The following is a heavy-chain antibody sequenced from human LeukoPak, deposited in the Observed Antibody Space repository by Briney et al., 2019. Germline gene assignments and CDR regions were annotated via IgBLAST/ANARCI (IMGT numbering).Heavy chain of an antibody. D-gene: IGHD1-26*01. CDR2: ISGSGGST. Sequence: GGSLRLSCAASGFTFSSYVMNWVRQAPGMGLEWVSGISGSGGSTYYADSVKGRFTISRDNSKNTLYLQMNSLRAEDTAVYYCAKAHSGNFFDYWGQGSLVTVSS. J-gene: IGHJ4*02. CDR1: GFTFSSYV. CDR3: AKAHSGNFFDY. V-gene: IGHV3-23*01.